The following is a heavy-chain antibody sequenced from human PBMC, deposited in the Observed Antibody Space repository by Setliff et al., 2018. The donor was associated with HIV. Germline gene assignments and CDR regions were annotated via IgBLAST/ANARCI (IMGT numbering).Heavy chain of an antibody. J-gene: IGHJ5*02. CDR3: ASEYYDSSGYYH. D-gene: IGHD3-22*01. V-gene: IGHV1-69*06. CDR1: GDTFNFYG. Sequence: RASVKVSCKASGDTFNFYGLNWVRQAPGQGLEWMGKIIPKSDTRDYAQKLRGRVTITADKPSNTVYMELTSLTSEDTAVYYCASEYYDSSGYYHWGQGTLVTVSS. CDR2: IIPKSDTR.